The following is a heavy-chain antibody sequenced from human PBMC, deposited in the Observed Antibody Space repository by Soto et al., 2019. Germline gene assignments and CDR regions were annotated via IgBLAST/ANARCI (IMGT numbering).Heavy chain of an antibody. CDR3: AREETPGIAVAFDY. CDR2: IIPIFGTA. J-gene: IGHJ4*02. CDR1: GGTFSSYA. V-gene: IGHV1-69*13. Sequence: GASVKVSCKASGGTFSSYAISWVRQAPGQGLEWMGGIIPIFGTANYAQKFQGRVTITADESTSTAYMELSSLRSEDTAVYYCAREETPGIAVAFDYRWQGTLVTVSS. D-gene: IGHD6-13*01.